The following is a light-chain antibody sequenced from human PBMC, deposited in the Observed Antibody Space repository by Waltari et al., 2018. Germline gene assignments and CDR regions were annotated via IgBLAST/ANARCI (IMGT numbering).Light chain of an antibody. CDR1: SSDVGTYNY. J-gene: IGLJ3*02. CDR2: DVS. CDR3: SSYITTNTLEL. V-gene: IGLV2-14*03. Sequence: QSALTQPASVSVSPGQSITIPCTGTSSDVGTYNYVSWYQQHPCKAPKLLIYDVSSRAAGVSYRFSGSKSGNTASLTSSGLQAEDEADYYCSSYITTNTLELFGGGTSLTVL.